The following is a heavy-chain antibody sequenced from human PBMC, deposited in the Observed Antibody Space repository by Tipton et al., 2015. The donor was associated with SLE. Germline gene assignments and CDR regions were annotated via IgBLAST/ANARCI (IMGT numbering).Heavy chain of an antibody. D-gene: IGHD3-10*01. CDR3: ARDGGTGDSDY. V-gene: IGHV3-53*04. CDR1: GFTVSSNY. Sequence: SLRLSCAASGFTVSSNYMSWVRQAPGKGLEWVSVIYSGGSTYYADSVRGRFTISRHNSKNTLYLQMNSLRAEDTAVYYCARDGGTGDSDYWGQGTLVTVSS. CDR2: IYSGGST. J-gene: IGHJ4*02.